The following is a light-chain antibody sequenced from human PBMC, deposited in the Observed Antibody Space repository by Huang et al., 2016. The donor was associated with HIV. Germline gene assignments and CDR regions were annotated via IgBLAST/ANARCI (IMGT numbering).Light chain of an antibody. V-gene: IGKV3-11*01. CDR1: QRVSSY. J-gene: IGKJ1*01. CDR2: DAS. Sequence: EIVLTQSPATLSLSPGERATLSCKASQRVSSYLAWYQQKPGQAPRLLIFDASTRATGIPARFSGSGSGTDFTLTISSLEPEDFAVYYCQQRSNWPAGFGQGTKVEIK. CDR3: QQRSNWPAG.